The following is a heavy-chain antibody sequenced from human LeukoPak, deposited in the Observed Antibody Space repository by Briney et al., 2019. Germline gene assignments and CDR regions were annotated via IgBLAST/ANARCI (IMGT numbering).Heavy chain of an antibody. CDR3: ARQRGGQYEDGFDI. J-gene: IGHJ3*02. CDR2: INPSGGTT. V-gene: IGHV1-46*01. D-gene: IGHD2-8*01. Sequence: ASVKVSCKASGCTFTGYYMHWVRQAPGQGLEWMGIINPSGGTTIYAQKFQGRVTMTRDTSTSTVYMELSSLRSEDTAVYYCARQRGGQYEDGFDIWGQGTMVTVSS. CDR1: GCTFTGYY.